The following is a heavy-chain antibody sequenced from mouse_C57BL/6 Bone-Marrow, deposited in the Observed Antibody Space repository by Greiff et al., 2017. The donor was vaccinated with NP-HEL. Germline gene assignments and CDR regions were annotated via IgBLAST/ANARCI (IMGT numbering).Heavy chain of an antibody. V-gene: IGHV1-81*01. CDR3: ARARYYGSSYGY. CDR2: IYPRSGNT. D-gene: IGHD1-1*01. Sequence: VQLQQSGAELARPGASVTLSCKASGYTFPSSGISWVKQRTGQGLEWIGEIYPRSGNTYYNEKFKGKATLTADKSSSTAYMELRSLTSEDSAVYFCARARYYGSSYGYWGQGTTLTVSS. J-gene: IGHJ2*01. CDR1: GYTFPSSG.